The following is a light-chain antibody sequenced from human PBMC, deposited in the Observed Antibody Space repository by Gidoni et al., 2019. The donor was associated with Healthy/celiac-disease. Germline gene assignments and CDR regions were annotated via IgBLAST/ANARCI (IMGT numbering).Light chain of an antibody. V-gene: IGLV2-23*01. CDR2: AGT. J-gene: IGLJ3*02. Sequence: QSALTQSASVSGSPGQSITISCTGTSIDVGSYNLFSWYQQHPGKAPKLMIYAGTKRPSGVSNRFSGSKSGNTASLTISGLQAEDEADYYCCSYAGSSTVVFGVGTKLTVL. CDR1: SIDVGSYNL. CDR3: CSYAGSSTVV.